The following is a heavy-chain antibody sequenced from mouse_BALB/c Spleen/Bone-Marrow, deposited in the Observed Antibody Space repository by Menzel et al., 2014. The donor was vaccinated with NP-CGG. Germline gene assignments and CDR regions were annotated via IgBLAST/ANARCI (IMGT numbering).Heavy chain of an antibody. CDR3: ARDENYDIYWYFDV. Sequence: EVQGVESGGGLVQPGGSLRLSCAPSGFTFTDYYMSWVRRTPGKALEWLGFIRNKANGYTTDYSVSVKGRFTISRDNSQSILYLQMNTLRTEDSATYYCARDENYDIYWYFDVWGAGTTVTVSS. D-gene: IGHD1-1*01. CDR2: IRNKANGYTT. CDR1: GFTFTDYY. J-gene: IGHJ1*01. V-gene: IGHV7-3*02.